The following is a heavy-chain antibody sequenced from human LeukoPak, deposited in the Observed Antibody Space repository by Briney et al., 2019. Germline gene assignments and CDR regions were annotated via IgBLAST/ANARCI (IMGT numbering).Heavy chain of an antibody. J-gene: IGHJ4*02. CDR2: ISANGGST. CDR1: GFTFSNHG. D-gene: IGHD5-18*01. V-gene: IGHV3-23*01. Sequence: GGSLRLSRAVSGFTFSNHGMSWVRQAPGKALECVSTISANGGSTYYADSVKGRFTISRDNSNNMVYLQMDSLRAEDTATYYCAKLNSYGDYWGQGTLVTISS. CDR3: AKLNSYGDY.